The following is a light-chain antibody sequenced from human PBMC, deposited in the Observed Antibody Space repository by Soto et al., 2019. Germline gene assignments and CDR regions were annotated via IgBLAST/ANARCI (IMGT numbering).Light chain of an antibody. Sequence: DSVLTQSPGTLSLSPGERATLSCRARHSVTNRYFAWYQQRPGQAPRLLIYGISNRATGIPDRFSGSGSGTDFTLTISRLEPEDFVGYYCHQYSSLPPTFGQGTKLEVK. CDR2: GIS. CDR3: HQYSSLPPT. V-gene: IGKV3-20*01. CDR1: HSVTNRY. J-gene: IGKJ2*01.